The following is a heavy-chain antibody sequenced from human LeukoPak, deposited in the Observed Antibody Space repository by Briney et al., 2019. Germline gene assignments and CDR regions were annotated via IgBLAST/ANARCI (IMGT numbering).Heavy chain of an antibody. D-gene: IGHD5-24*01. CDR1: GYTFNSYD. CDR3: ARGRRWLQLLFDY. Sequence: ASVKVSCKASGYTFNSYDINWVRQATGQGLEWMGWMNPNSGNTGYAQKFQGRVTITRNTSISTAYMELSSMRSEDTAVYYCARGRRWLQLLFDYWGQGTLVTVSS. V-gene: IGHV1-8*03. J-gene: IGHJ4*02. CDR2: MNPNSGNT.